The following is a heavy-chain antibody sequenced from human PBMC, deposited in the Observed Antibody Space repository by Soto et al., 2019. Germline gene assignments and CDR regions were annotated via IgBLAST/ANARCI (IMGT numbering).Heavy chain of an antibody. CDR2: IYPGDSDT. J-gene: IGHJ6*02. V-gene: IGHV5-51*01. CDR3: AASIFYYGMDV. CDR1: GYTFTNYW. Sequence: GESLKISCKGSGYTFTNYWIGWVRQMPGKGLEWMGIIYPGDSDTKYNPSFQGQVTISADKSITTTYLRWTSLKASDTAIYYCAASIFYYGMDVWGQGTAVTVSS.